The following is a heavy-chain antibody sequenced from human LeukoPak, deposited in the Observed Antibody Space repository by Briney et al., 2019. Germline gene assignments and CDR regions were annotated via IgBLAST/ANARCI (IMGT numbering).Heavy chain of an antibody. J-gene: IGHJ4*02. CDR3: AKSPIVVVPAAMGGNDY. CDR2: IDPSDSYT. CDR1: GYSFTSYW. D-gene: IGHD2-2*01. Sequence: GEPLKISCKGSGYSFTSYWISWVRQMPGKGLEWMGRIDPSDSYTNYSPSFQGHVTISADKSISTAYLQWSSLKASDTAMYYCAKSPIVVVPAAMGGNDYWGQGTLVTVSS. V-gene: IGHV5-10-1*01.